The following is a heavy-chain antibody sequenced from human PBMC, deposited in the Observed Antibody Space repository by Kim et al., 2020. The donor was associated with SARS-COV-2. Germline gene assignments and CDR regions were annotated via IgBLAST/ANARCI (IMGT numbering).Heavy chain of an antibody. Sequence: GGSLRLSCAVSGLTFSRYAMHWVRQSPDKGLESVGVISNDGVSQYYADSVRGRFTISRDNSRSMVYLQMNSLTVEDTAVYYCVRDDEHGYNSLDYWGQGTLVSVSS. CDR3: VRDDEHGYNSLDY. V-gene: IGHV3-30*04. J-gene: IGHJ4*02. CDR2: ISNDGVSQ. D-gene: IGHD5-12*01. CDR1: GLTFSRYA.